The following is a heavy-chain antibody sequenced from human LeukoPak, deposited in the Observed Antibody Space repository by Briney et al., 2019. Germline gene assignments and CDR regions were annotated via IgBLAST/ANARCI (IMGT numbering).Heavy chain of an antibody. V-gene: IGHV1-24*01. Sequence: ASVKVSCKVSGYTLTELSMHWVRQAPGKGLEWMGGFDPEDGETIHAQKFQGRVTMTEDTSTDTAYMELSSLRSEDTAVYYCATVPTYYYGSGSYYIRWFDPWGQGTLVTVSS. J-gene: IGHJ5*02. CDR2: FDPEDGET. D-gene: IGHD3-10*01. CDR3: ATVPTYYYGSGSYYIRWFDP. CDR1: GYTLTELS.